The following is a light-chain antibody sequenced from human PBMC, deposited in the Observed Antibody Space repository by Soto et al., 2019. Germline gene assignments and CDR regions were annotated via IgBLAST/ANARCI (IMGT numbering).Light chain of an antibody. Sequence: QSVLTQPPSASGTPGQRVTISCSGSSSNIGSNSVNWFLHFPGTAPKLLIYINNQRPSGVPDRFSGSKSDTSASLAITGLQXEDEAYYYCAAWDDSLNGWVFGGGTKLTVL. J-gene: IGLJ3*02. CDR3: AAWDDSLNGWV. V-gene: IGLV1-44*01. CDR1: SSNIGSNS. CDR2: INN.